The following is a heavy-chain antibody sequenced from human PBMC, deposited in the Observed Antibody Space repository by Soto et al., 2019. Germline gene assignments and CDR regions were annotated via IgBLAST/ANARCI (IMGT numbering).Heavy chain of an antibody. CDR1: GFTFTYYA. CDR3: AKDRDYPRDQFHY. D-gene: IGHD2-2*01. CDR2: ISANGQGI. Sequence: VGSLRLSCTASGFTFTYYAFSWVRQAPGKGLEWVSAISANGQGIYYADSVRGRFTISRDNSKNTVFLHMDSLRAEDTAVYYCAKDRDYPRDQFHYWGQGTLVTVSS. V-gene: IGHV3-23*01. J-gene: IGHJ4*02.